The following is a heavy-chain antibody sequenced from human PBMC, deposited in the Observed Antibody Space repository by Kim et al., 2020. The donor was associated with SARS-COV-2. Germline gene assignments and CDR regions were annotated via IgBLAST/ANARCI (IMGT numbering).Heavy chain of an antibody. D-gene: IGHD3-10*01. CDR2: ISYDGSNK. Sequence: GGSLRLSCAASGFTFSSYAMHWVRQAPGKGLEWVAVISYDGSNKYYADSVKGRFTISRDNSKNTLYLQMNSLRAEDTAVYYCARGGVPRYQLLWFGESDFYGMDVWGQGTTVTVSS. CDR3: ARGGVPRYQLLWFGESDFYGMDV. CDR1: GFTFSSYA. V-gene: IGHV3-30*04. J-gene: IGHJ6*02.